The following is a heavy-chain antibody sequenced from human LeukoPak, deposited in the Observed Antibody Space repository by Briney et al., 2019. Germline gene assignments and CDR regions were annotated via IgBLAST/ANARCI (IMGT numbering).Heavy chain of an antibody. D-gene: IGHD1-26*01. Sequence: PGGSLRLSCAASGFTFSSYAMHWVRQAPGKGLEWVAVISYDGSNKYYADSVKGRFTISRDNSKSTLFLQMTSLRADDTAAYYCARYGYSGTYWGDYYYYMDVWGKGTTVTISS. J-gene: IGHJ6*03. CDR1: GFTFSSYA. CDR3: ARYGYSGTYWGDYYYYMDV. V-gene: IGHV3-30*04. CDR2: ISYDGSNK.